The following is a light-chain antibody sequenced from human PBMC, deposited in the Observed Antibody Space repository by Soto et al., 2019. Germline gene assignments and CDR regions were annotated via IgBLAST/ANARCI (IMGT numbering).Light chain of an antibody. CDR2: KAS. J-gene: IGKJ1*01. CDR1: QSISSW. CDR3: QQYNSYPAT. Sequence: DIQMTQSPSTLSASVEDRVTITSRASQSISSWLAWYQQKPGKAPKLLIYKASSLESGVPSRFSGSGSGTEFTLTIISLQPDDFATYYCQQYNSYPATFGQGTKLDIK. V-gene: IGKV1-5*03.